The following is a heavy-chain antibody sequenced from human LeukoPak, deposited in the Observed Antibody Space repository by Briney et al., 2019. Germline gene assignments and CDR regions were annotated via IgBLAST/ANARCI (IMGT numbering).Heavy chain of an antibody. CDR1: GFTFSSYA. D-gene: IGHD3-22*01. Sequence: PGGSLRLSCAASGFTFSSYAMHWVRQAPGKGLEWVAVISYDGSNKYYADSVKGRFTISRDNSKNTLYLQMNGLRAEDTAVYYCARGGYEDYFDYWGQGTLVTVSS. V-gene: IGHV3-30-3*01. CDR2: ISYDGSNK. J-gene: IGHJ4*02. CDR3: ARGGYEDYFDY.